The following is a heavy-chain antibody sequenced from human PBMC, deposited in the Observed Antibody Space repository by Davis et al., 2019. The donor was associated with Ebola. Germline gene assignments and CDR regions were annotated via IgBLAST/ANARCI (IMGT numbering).Heavy chain of an antibody. D-gene: IGHD1-26*01. CDR3: ARNPLLGATGDFDY. CDR1: GYTFTNYA. CDR2: INAGDGNT. V-gene: IGHV1-3*01. Sequence: ASVKVSCKASGYTFTNYAIHWVRQAPGQGLEWMGSINAGDGNTRYSQSSRDRVTFTTDTAASTAYLEVGSLRSADTAVYYCARNPLLGATGDFDYWGQGTLVSVSS. J-gene: IGHJ4*02.